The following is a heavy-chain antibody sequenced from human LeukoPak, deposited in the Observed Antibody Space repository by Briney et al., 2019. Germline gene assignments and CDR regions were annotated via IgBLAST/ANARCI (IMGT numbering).Heavy chain of an antibody. CDR3: ARDGGPEVGAKTGHY. CDR2: IIPILGIA. D-gene: IGHD1-26*01. Sequence: SVKVSCKASGGTFSSYAISWVRQAPGQGLEWMGRIIPILGIANYAQKFQGRVTITAGKSTSTAYMELSSLRSEDTAVYYCARDGGPEVGAKTGHYWGQGTLVTVSS. J-gene: IGHJ4*02. CDR1: GGTFSSYA. V-gene: IGHV1-69*04.